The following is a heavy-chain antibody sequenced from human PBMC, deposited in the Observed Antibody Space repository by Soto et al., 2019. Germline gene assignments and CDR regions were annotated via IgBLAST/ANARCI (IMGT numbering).Heavy chain of an antibody. CDR2: IHGGGSA. Sequence: VQLQESGPGLVRPSGTLSLTCAVSGGSISSAHWWSWVRQAPGKGLEWVSLIHGGGSAYYADSVKGRFTISRDNSKNTLYLQMDSLRAEDTAIYYCAGRLTTAASLDYWGQGTLVTVSS. J-gene: IGHJ4*02. CDR1: GGSISSAHW. V-gene: IGHV3-53*01. D-gene: IGHD1-1*01. CDR3: AGRLTTAASLDY.